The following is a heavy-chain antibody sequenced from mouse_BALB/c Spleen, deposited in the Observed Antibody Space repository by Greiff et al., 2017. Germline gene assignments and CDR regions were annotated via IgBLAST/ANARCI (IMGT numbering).Heavy chain of an antibody. Sequence: VQLVESGAELAKPGASVKMSCKASGYTFTSYWMHWVKQRPGQGLEWIGYINPSTGYTEYNQKFKDKATLTADKSSSTAYMQLSSLTSEDSAVYYCARGGLRRGFAYWGQGTLVTVSA. D-gene: IGHD2-2*01. CDR1: GYTFTSYW. V-gene: IGHV1-7*01. J-gene: IGHJ3*01. CDR2: INPSTGYT. CDR3: ARGGLRRGFAY.